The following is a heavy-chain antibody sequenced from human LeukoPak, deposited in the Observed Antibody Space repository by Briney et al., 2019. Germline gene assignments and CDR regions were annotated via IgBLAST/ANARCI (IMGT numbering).Heavy chain of an antibody. CDR3: ASTVVVAASNWFDP. CDR2: IYYSGST. Sequence: SETLSLTCTVSGGTISSYYWSWIRQPPGKGLARFGYIYYSGSTNYNPSLKSRVTISVDTSKNQFSLKLSSVTAADTAVYYCASTVVVAASNWFDPWGQGTLVTVSS. V-gene: IGHV4-59*01. CDR1: GGTISSYY. J-gene: IGHJ5*02. D-gene: IGHD2-15*01.